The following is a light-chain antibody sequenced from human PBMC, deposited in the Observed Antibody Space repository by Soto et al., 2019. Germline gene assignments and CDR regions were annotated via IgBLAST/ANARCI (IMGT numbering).Light chain of an antibody. Sequence: DIQMTQSPSYVSASIGDRVTISCRASQDIRSWLAWYQQKPGKAPKLRIYAESSLQIGVPSRFSGSGSGTNFTLTSSSLQAEDFATYYCQQAKSPGAFGQGTKV. CDR3: QQAKSPGA. CDR1: QDIRSW. V-gene: IGKV1D-12*01. CDR2: AES. J-gene: IGKJ1*01.